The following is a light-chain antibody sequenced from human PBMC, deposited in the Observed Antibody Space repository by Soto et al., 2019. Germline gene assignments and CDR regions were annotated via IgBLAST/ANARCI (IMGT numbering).Light chain of an antibody. V-gene: IGKV3-11*01. CDR2: DAS. CDR1: QSVSSY. Sequence: EIVLTQSPATLSLSPGERATLSCRASQSVSSYFAWYQQKPGQTPRLLIYDASNRATGIPARFSGSGSGTDFPLTISSLEPEDFAVYYCQQRSSWPLSFGGGTKVEI. J-gene: IGKJ4*01. CDR3: QQRSSWPLS.